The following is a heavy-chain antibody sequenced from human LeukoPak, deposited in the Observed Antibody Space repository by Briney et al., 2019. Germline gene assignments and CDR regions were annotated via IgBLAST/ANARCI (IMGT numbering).Heavy chain of an antibody. CDR2: IYTSGST. Sequence: SETLSLTCTVSGGSISGYYWSWTRQPAGKGLEWIGRIYTSGSTNYNPSLESRVTLSVDTSKNQFSLTLTSVTAADTAVYYCARRRGDPYYSDSGTGTDAFDIWGQGTMVTVSS. D-gene: IGHD3-10*01. J-gene: IGHJ3*02. CDR1: GGSISGYY. CDR3: ARRRGDPYYSDSGTGTDAFDI. V-gene: IGHV4-4*07.